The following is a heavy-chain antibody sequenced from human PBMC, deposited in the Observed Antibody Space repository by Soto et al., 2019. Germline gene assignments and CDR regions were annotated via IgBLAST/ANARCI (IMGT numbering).Heavy chain of an antibody. CDR2: IYYSGST. V-gene: IGHV4-31*03. CDR3: ARDGYSSSWWGDYYYYYGMDV. Sequence: QVQLQESGPGLVKPSQTLSLTCTVSGGSISSGGYYWSWIRQHPGKGLEWIGYIYYSGSTYYNPFLKSRVTISVDTSKNQFSLKLSSVTAADTAVYYCARDGYSSSWWGDYYYYYGMDVWGQGTTVTVSS. D-gene: IGHD6-13*01. CDR1: GGSISSGGYY. J-gene: IGHJ6*02.